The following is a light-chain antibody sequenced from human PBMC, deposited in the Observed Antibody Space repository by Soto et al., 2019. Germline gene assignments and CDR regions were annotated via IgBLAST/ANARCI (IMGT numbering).Light chain of an antibody. J-gene: IGKJ2*01. V-gene: IGKV3-15*01. CDR3: QQYNNWPPHT. Sequence: ETVLTQSPATLSVSPGEGATLSCRARQSACSNLAWYQQRPGQAPRLLIYGASTSATGIPASFSGSGSGTELHLTISGLQSEDVAVYYCQQYNNWPPHTFGQGTKLEIK. CDR2: GAS. CDR1: QSACSN.